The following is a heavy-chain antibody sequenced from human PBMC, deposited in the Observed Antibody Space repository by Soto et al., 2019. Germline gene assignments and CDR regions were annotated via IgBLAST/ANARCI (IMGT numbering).Heavy chain of an antibody. V-gene: IGHV1-46*01. D-gene: IGHD5-18*01. Sequence: GASVKVSCKASGYTFTSYYMHWVRQAPGQGLEWMGIINPSGGSTSYAQKFQGRVTMTRDTSTSTVYMELSSLRSEDTAVYYCARDQTAMVAGRYGMDVWGQGTTVTVSS. CDR1: GYTFTSYY. CDR2: INPSGGST. CDR3: ARDQTAMVAGRYGMDV. J-gene: IGHJ6*02.